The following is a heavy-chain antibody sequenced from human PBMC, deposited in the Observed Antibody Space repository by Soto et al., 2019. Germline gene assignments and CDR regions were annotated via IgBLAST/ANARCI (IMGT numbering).Heavy chain of an antibody. CDR1: GDSIISSDSY. CDR3: ARHSLALRKNNWFDP. D-gene: IGHD3-3*02. Sequence: KAAETLSLTCTVSGDSIISSDSYFFGVRQPPGKGLEWIGSIFYLGSSYYNPSLKSRVTMSVDTSKNQFSLRLRSVTAADTALYFCARHSLALRKNNWFDPWGQGIMVTVSS. J-gene: IGHJ5*02. V-gene: IGHV4-39*01. CDR2: IFYLGSS.